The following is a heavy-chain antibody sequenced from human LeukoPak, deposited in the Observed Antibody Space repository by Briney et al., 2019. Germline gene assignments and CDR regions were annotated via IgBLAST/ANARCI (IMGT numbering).Heavy chain of an antibody. V-gene: IGHV1-69*01. CDR2: IIPIFGTT. Sequence: SVKVSCKASEGTFNSYAISWVRQAPGQGLEWMGGIIPIFGTTNYVQKLQGRVTITAEESTSAAYMELRSMRSEDTAMYYCARGRFRYYDTSGYYPPFDSWGQGTLVTVSS. D-gene: IGHD3-22*01. J-gene: IGHJ4*02. CDR3: ARGRFRYYDTSGYYPPFDS. CDR1: EGTFNSYA.